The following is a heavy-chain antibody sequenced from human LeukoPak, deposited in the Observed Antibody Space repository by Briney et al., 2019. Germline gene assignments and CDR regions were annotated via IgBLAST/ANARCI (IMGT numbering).Heavy chain of an antibody. CDR2: IYASGSA. D-gene: IGHD3-10*01. V-gene: IGHV4-4*07. CDR3: AKSITMAPNYYYGMDV. CDR1: GGSISTYY. J-gene: IGHJ6*02. Sequence: SETLSLTCTVSGGSISTYYWSWIRQPAGKGLEWIGRIYASGSANYNPSLKSRVTMSVDTSKNQFSLKLSSVTAADTAMYYCAKSITMAPNYYYGMDVWGQGTTVTVSS.